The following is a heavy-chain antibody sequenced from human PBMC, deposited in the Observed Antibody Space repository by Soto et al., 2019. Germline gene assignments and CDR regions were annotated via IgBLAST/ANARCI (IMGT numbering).Heavy chain of an antibody. CDR3: AKDAPPKQQLDGRIDY. V-gene: IGHV3-30*18. CDR1: GFSFSDYG. J-gene: IGHJ4*02. D-gene: IGHD6-13*01. Sequence: QVQLVESGGGVVQPGRSLRLSCAASGFSFSDYGMHWVRQAPGKGLEWVAVMSHDGRTKYYADSVKGRCTISRNNSKSTLYLQMDSLRPEDTAVYYCAKDAPPKQQLDGRIDYWGQGTLVTVSS. CDR2: MSHDGRTK.